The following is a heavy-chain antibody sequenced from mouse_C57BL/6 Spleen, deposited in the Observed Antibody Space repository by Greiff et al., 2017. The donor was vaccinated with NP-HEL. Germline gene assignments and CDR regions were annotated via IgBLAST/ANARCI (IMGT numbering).Heavy chain of an antibody. CDR2: IYPRDGST. D-gene: IGHD2-12*01. Sequence: VHLVESGPELVKPGASVKLSCKASGYTFTSYDINWVKQRPGQGLEWIGWIYPRDGSTKYNEKFKGKATLTVDTSSSTAYMELHSLTSEDSAVYFCARRRVTTGSGGHLDYWGQGTTLTVSS. CDR1: GYTFTSYD. CDR3: ARRRVTTGSGGHLDY. V-gene: IGHV1-85*01. J-gene: IGHJ2*01.